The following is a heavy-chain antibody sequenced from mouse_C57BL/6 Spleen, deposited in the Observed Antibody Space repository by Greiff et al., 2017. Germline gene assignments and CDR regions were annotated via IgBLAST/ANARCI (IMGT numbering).Heavy chain of an antibody. Sequence: EVQGVESGGGLVKPGGSLKLSCAASGFTFSSYTMSWVRQTPEKRLEWVATISGGGGNTYYPDSVKGRFTISRDNAKNTLYLQMSSLRSEDTALYYCARHGGSNWYCDVWGTGTTVTVSS. CDR3: ARHGGSNWYCDV. CDR2: ISGGGGNT. D-gene: IGHD1-1*01. J-gene: IGHJ1*03. CDR1: GFTFSSYT. V-gene: IGHV5-9*01.